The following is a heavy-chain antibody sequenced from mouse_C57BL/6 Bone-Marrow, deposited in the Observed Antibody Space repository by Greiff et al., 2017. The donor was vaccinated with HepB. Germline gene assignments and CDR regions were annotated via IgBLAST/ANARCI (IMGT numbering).Heavy chain of an antibody. Sequence: VQLQQPGAELVMPGASVKLSCKASGYTFTSYWMHWVKQRPGQGLEWIGEIDPSDSYTNYNQKFKGKSTLTVDKSSSPAYMQLSSLTSEDSAVYYCARRGRQLRLQGYYYAMDYWGQGTSVTVSS. CDR1: GYTFTSYW. J-gene: IGHJ4*01. D-gene: IGHD3-2*02. CDR2: IDPSDSYT. CDR3: ARRGRQLRLQGYYYAMDY. V-gene: IGHV1-69*01.